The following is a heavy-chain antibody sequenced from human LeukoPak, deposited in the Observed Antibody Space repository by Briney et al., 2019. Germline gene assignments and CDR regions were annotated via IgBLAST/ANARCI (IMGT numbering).Heavy chain of an antibody. CDR2: IKEDGGEI. V-gene: IGHV3-7*01. J-gene: IGHJ4*02. CDR3: AREKRFGESFFDY. D-gene: IGHD3-10*01. Sequence: PGGSLRLSCAASGFSFSRFWMTWVRQAPGKGLEWVASIKEDGGEIYYVDSVKGRFTISRDNAKNSLYLQMSSLRAEDTAVYYCAREKRFGESFFDYWGRGTLVTVSS. CDR1: GFSFSRFW.